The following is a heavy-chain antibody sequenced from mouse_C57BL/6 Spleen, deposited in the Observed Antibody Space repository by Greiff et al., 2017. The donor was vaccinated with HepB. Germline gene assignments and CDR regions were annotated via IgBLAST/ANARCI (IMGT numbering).Heavy chain of an antibody. V-gene: IGHV1-64*01. CDR1: GYTFTSYW. CDR2: IHPNSGST. CDR3: ARGAVHRDEGFAY. Sequence: QVQLQQPGAELVKPGASVKLSCKASGYTFTSYWMHWVKQRPGQGLEWIGMIHPNSGSTNYNEKFKSKATLTVDKSSSTAYMQLSSLTSEDSAVYYCARGAVHRDEGFAYWGQGTLVTVSA. J-gene: IGHJ3*01. D-gene: IGHD1-2*01.